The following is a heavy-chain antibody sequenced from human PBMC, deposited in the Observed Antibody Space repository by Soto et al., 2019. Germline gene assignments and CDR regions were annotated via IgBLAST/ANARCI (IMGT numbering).Heavy chain of an antibody. CDR1: GCSITSGEYS. D-gene: IGHD6-6*01. CDR3: ARDHSRSSSPNYFDS. V-gene: IGHV4-30-2*01. Sequence: SEGLSLTCNVSGCSITSGEYSGNWIRQAPGKGLEWIGFIYHTGTLYYNPCLKSRVTISLDRSENLFSLKLSSVTAADTAVYFCARDHSRSSSPNYFDSWGQGTLVTVSS. CDR2: IYHTGTL. J-gene: IGHJ4*02.